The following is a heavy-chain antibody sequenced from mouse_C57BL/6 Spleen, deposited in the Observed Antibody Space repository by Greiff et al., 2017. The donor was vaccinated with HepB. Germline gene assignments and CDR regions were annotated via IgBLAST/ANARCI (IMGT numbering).Heavy chain of an antibody. D-gene: IGHD1-1*01. CDR1: GYTFTSYW. J-gene: IGHJ4*01. V-gene: IGHV1-59*01. Sequence: QVQLKQPGAELVRPGTSVKLSCKASGYTFTSYWMHWVKQRPGQGLEWIGVIDPSDSYTNYNQKFKGKATLTVDTSSSTAYMQLSSLTSEDSAVYYCARAPPVITSVVATDYAMDYWGQGTSVTVSS. CDR3: ARAPPVITSVVATDYAMDY. CDR2: IDPSDSYT.